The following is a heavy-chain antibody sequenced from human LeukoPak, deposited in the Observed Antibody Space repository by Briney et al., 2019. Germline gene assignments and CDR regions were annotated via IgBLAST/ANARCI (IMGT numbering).Heavy chain of an antibody. J-gene: IGHJ3*02. D-gene: IGHD6-19*01. Sequence: PSETLSLTCTVSGGSISSYYWSWIRQPPGKGLEWIGYIYYSGSTNYNPSLKSRVTISVDTSKNQFSLKLSSVTAADTAVYYCARVGSSGWYPRGIDAFDIWGQGTMVTVSS. CDR3: ARVGSSGWYPRGIDAFDI. CDR1: GGSISSYY. V-gene: IGHV4-59*01. CDR2: IYYSGST.